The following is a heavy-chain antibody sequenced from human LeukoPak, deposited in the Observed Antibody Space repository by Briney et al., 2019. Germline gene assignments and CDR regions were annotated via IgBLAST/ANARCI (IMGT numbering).Heavy chain of an antibody. J-gene: IGHJ4*02. CDR1: GGSFRGYY. V-gene: IGHV4-34*01. Sequence: KTSETLSLTCAVYGGSFRGYYWSWIRQPPGKGLEWIGEINHSGSTNYNPSLKSRVTISVDTSKNQFSLKLSSVTAADTAVYYCAREIFGVVMRYFDYWGQGTLVTVSS. CDR3: AREIFGVVMRYFDY. CDR2: INHSGST. D-gene: IGHD3-3*01.